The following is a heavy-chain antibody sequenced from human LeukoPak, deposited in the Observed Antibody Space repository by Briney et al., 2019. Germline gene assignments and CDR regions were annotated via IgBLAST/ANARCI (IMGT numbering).Heavy chain of an antibody. CDR2: IGSDGRKA. CDR1: GFTFTNHA. CDR3: AKDRSQEAIYKGALDV. V-gene: IGHV3-30*02. D-gene: IGHD1-1*01. J-gene: IGHJ6*02. Sequence: GGPLRLSCAASGFTFTNHAMHWVRQAPGKGLEWVAIIGSDGRKAYYAESVKGRFSISRDNSKNTVDLQMNSLRSEDTALYYCAKDRSQEAIYKGALDVWGQGTTVIVSS.